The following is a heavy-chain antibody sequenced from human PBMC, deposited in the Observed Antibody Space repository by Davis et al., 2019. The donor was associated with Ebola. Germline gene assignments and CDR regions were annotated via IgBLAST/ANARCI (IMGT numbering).Heavy chain of an antibody. CDR1: GYSFTSYW. Sequence: GESLKTSCKGSGYSFTSYWIARVRQMPGKGLEWMGSIYPGDSDTRYSPSFQGQVTISADKSISTAYLQGSSLKASNTAMFYRARLGYCSGGSCTNWFEPWGQGTLVTVSS. V-gene: IGHV5-51*01. CDR2: IYPGDSDT. D-gene: IGHD2-15*01. J-gene: IGHJ5*02. CDR3: ARLGYCSGGSCTNWFEP.